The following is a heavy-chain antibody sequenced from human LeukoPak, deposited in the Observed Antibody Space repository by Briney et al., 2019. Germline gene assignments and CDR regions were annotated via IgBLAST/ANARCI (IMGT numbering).Heavy chain of an antibody. CDR1: GGSISTYY. J-gene: IGHJ4*02. Sequence: SETLSLTCTVSGGSISTYYWNWIRQTPGKRLGWIGHIDYSGNTNYNPSLKSRVTISVDTSKNQFSLKLSSVAAADTAVYYCARGTSYGDHVDQWGQGTLVTVSS. D-gene: IGHD4-17*01. V-gene: IGHV4-59*08. CDR3: ARGTSYGDHVDQ. CDR2: IDYSGNT.